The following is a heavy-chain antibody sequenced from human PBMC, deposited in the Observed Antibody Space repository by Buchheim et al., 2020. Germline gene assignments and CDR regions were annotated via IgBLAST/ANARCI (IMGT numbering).Heavy chain of an antibody. CDR2: IISSGSTI. J-gene: IGHJ4*02. Sequence: EVQLVESGGGLVQPGGSLRLSCAASGFTFSSYEMNWVRQAPGKGLEWVSYIISSGSTIYYAASVKGRFTISRDNAKNSLYLQMNSLRAEDTAVYYCARATYYYDSSGYPYYFDYWGQGTL. D-gene: IGHD3-22*01. V-gene: IGHV3-48*03. CDR1: GFTFSSYE. CDR3: ARATYYYDSSGYPYYFDY.